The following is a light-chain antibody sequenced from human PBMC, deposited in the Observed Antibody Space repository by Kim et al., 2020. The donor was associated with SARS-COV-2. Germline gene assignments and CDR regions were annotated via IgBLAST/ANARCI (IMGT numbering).Light chain of an antibody. J-gene: IGLJ2*01. CDR1: SSNSGAGYD. V-gene: IGLV1-40*01. Sequence: RVTISCTGSSSNSGAGYDELWYQQLPGPAPKLPIYGNSNRPSGVPDRFSGSKSGTSASLAITGLQAEDEAEYYCQSYDSSLSGVVFGGGTQLTVL. CDR2: GNS. CDR3: QSYDSSLSGVV.